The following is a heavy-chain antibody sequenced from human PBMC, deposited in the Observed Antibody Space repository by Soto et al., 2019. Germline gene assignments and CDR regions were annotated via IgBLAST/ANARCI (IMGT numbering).Heavy chain of an antibody. CDR1: GGSISLYY. D-gene: IGHD3-22*01. V-gene: IGHV4-4*07. J-gene: IGHJ4*02. CDR2: MYVSGDT. CDR3: ARDPLRYEYDSGGDY. Sequence: QVYLQESGPGLVKPSETLSLTCSVSGGSISLYYWTWVRQPAGKGLEWIGRMYVSGDTSYNPSLKSRVSLSMDTSKNQLSLNLTSVTAADTAVYYCARDPLRYEYDSGGDYWGQGILVTVSS.